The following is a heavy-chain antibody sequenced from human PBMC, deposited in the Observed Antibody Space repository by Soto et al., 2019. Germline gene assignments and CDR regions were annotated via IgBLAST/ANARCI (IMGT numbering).Heavy chain of an antibody. Sequence: SETLSLTCTVSGASMSEYFWSWIRQSPGKGLEWIGYIYYLGSTDYNPSLKSRVTISVDTSKRQFSLRLTSVTAADTAVYYCARDGYDGSGSPYPAFWGPGTQVTVSS. CDR3: ARDGYDGSGSPYPAF. J-gene: IGHJ4*02. V-gene: IGHV4-59*01. CDR1: GASMSEYF. D-gene: IGHD3-10*01. CDR2: IYYLGST.